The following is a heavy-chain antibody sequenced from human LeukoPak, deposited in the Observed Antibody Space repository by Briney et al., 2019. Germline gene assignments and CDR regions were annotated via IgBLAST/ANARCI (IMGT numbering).Heavy chain of an antibody. D-gene: IGHD4-17*01. CDR3: ARDWRDGDYYFDY. CDR1: GLTFSGYW. CDR2: INKDGSNT. V-gene: IGHV3-74*01. Sequence: GGSLRLSCAASGLTFSGYWMHWVRHAPGKGLVWVARINKDGSNTRYADSVRRRFTISRDNAKNTLFLQMNRLRAEDTAVYYCARDWRDGDYYFDYWGQGTLVTVSS. J-gene: IGHJ4*02.